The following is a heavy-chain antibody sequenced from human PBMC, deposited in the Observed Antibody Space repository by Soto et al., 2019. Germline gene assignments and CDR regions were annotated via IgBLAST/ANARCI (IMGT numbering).Heavy chain of an antibody. CDR3: AKDAGAFDI. Sequence: QVQLVESGGGVVQPGRSLRLSCAASGFTFSSYGMHWVRQATGKGLEWVAVISYDGSNKYYADSVKGRFTISRDNSKNTLYLQMNSLRAEDTAVYYCAKDAGAFDIWGQGTMVTVSS. CDR1: GFTFSSYG. CDR2: ISYDGSNK. J-gene: IGHJ3*02. V-gene: IGHV3-30*18.